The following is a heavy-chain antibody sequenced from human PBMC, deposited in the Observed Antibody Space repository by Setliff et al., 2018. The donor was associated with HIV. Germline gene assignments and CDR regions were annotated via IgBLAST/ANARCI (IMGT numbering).Heavy chain of an antibody. CDR1: GDSISSNNYY. Sequence: SETLSLTCTVSGDSISSNNYYWGWIRQPPGKGPEWIGRVHSTGTTIYNPSLKSRVTISVDTSKNQFSLKLSSVTAADTAVYSCARVRWLVRYFDYWGQGTLVTVSS. CDR3: ARVRWLVRYFDY. CDR2: VHSTGTT. J-gene: IGHJ4*02. V-gene: IGHV4-39*07. D-gene: IGHD6-19*01.